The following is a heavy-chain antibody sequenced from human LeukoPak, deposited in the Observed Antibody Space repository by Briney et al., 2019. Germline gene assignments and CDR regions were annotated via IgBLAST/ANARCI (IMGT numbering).Heavy chain of an antibody. CDR2: MYPGDSDT. CDR1: GCSFTNYW. Sequence: GEALQISFQGSGCSFTNYWIGWERPMPGKGVGGMGIMYPGDSDTRYSPSFQGQVTISADKSIGTAYLQWSSLKASDTAMYYCAIGGDSSTSCYRCFNYWGQRTPVTVSS. CDR3: AIGGDSSTSCYRCFNY. D-gene: IGHD2-2*02. V-gene: IGHV5-51*01. J-gene: IGHJ4*02.